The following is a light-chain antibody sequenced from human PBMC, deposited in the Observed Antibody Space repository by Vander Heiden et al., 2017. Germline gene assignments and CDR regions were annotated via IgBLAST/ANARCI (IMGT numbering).Light chain of an antibody. J-gene: IGLJ2*01. CDR3: QAWDSDTAV. CDR2: QDT. Sequence: SYEVTQPPSVSVSPGQTASITCSGDRLGDKYACWYQQKPGQSPVLVIYQDTKRPSGIPERFSGSNSGNTATLTISGTQTMDEADYYCQAWDSDTAVFGGGTKLTVL. CDR1: RLGDKY. V-gene: IGLV3-1*01.